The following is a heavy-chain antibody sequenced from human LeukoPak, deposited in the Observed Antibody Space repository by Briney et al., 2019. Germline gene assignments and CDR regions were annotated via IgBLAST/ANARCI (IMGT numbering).Heavy chain of an antibody. CDR1: GGSITSGGYY. CDR2: IYYSGST. V-gene: IGHV4-31*03. Sequence: SQTLSLTCTVSGGSITSGGYYWSWIRQHPGKGLEWIGYIYYSGSTNYNPSLKSRVTISVDTSKNQFSLKLSSVTAADTAVYYCARRDGGTYFDYWGQGTLVTVSS. J-gene: IGHJ4*02. CDR3: ARRDGGTYFDY. D-gene: IGHD2-15*01.